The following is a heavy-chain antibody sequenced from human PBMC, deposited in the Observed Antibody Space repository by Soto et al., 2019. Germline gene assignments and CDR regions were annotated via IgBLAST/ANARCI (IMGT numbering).Heavy chain of an antibody. CDR1: GYTFSSHY. V-gene: IGHV1-46*01. Sequence: ASVKVSCKASGYTFSSHYLHWVRQAPGQGLEWMGIINPRSGSTSYAQKFQGRITLTRDTSTSTVYMELTSLRSEDTAVYYCARLRYHAGSDSYPRRFYFDHWGQGTLVTVSS. CDR3: ARLRYHAGSDSYPRRFYFDH. J-gene: IGHJ4*02. D-gene: IGHD3-10*01. CDR2: INPRSGST.